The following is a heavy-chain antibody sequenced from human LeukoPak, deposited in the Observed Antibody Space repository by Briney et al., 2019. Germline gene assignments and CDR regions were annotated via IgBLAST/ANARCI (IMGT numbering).Heavy chain of an antibody. V-gene: IGHV3-74*01. Sequence: PGGSLRLSCAASGFTFSSYWMHWVRQAPGKGLVWVSRINTDGSSTSYADSVKGRFTISRDNAKNTLYLQMNSLRAEDTAVYYCARDRPAGSAAHPDYWGQGTLVTVSS. CDR2: INTDGSST. D-gene: IGHD6-6*01. CDR3: ARDRPAGSAAHPDY. CDR1: GFTFSSYW. J-gene: IGHJ4*02.